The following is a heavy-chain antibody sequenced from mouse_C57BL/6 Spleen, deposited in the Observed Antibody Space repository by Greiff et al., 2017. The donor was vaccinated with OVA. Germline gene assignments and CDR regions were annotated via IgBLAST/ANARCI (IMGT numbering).Heavy chain of an antibody. Sequence: QVQLQQPGAELVKPGASVKLSCKASGYTFTSYWMHWVKQRPGQGLEWIGMIHTNSGSTNYNEKFKSKATLTVDKSSSTAYMQLSSRTSEDSAVYYCAGNYYGPYAMGYGGHGTSVTVSS. J-gene: IGHJ4*01. CDR1: GYTFTSYW. CDR2: IHTNSGST. D-gene: IGHD1-1*01. V-gene: IGHV1-64*01. CDR3: AGNYYGPYAMGY.